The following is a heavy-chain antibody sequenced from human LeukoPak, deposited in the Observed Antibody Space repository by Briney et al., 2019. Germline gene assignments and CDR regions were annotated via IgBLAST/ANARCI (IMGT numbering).Heavy chain of an antibody. CDR3: ARDSGWAFDI. CDR2: ISYDGNNK. J-gene: IGHJ3*02. Sequence: GGSLRLSCAASGFTFSSYGMHWVRQAPGKGLEWVAVISYDGNNKYYADPLKGRFTISRDNSKNTLYLQMNSLRAEDTAVYYCARDSGWAFDIWGQGTMVTVSS. D-gene: IGHD6-25*01. V-gene: IGHV3-30*19. CDR1: GFTFSSYG.